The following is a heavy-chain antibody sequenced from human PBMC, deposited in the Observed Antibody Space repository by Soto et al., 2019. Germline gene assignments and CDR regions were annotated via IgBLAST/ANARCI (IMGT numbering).Heavy chain of an antibody. CDR1: GYTFVSHG. J-gene: IGHJ6*02. Sequence: ASVKVSCKASGYTFVSHGVNWVRQAPGQGLEWMGWISAKNGNTKFAHKFQGRVTMTTDTSTSTAYMELRSLRSDDTAVYYCARVTSSIVVVPDYGMDVWGQGTTVTVSS. CDR2: ISAKNGNT. D-gene: IGHD2-2*01. CDR3: ARVTSSIVVVPDYGMDV. V-gene: IGHV1-18*04.